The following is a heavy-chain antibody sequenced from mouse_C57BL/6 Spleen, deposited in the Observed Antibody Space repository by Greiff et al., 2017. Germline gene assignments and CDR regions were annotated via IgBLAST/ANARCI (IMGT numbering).Heavy chain of an antibody. Sequence: VQLQQPGAELVMPGASVKLSCKASGYTFTSYWMHWVKQRPGQGLEWIGEIDPSDSYTNYNQKFKGKSTLTVDKSSSTAYMQLSSLTSEDSAVYYCARSNWDVLGDYWGKGTTLTVSS. CDR3: ARSNWDVLGDY. D-gene: IGHD4-1*01. CDR1: GYTFTSYW. V-gene: IGHV1-69*01. J-gene: IGHJ2*01. CDR2: IDPSDSYT.